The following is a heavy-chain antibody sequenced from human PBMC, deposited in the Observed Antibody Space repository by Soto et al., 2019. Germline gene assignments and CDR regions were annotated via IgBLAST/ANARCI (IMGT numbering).Heavy chain of an antibody. D-gene: IGHD1-26*01. Sequence: GGSLRLSCAASGFTFSSYAMSWVRQAPWKGLEWVSAISGSGGSTYYADSVKGRFTISRDDSKNTAYLQMNSLKSEDTAIYYCSRLVGATSSFDYWGQGTLVTVSS. CDR3: SRLVGATSSFDY. CDR2: ISGSGGST. V-gene: IGHV3-23*01. J-gene: IGHJ4*02. CDR1: GFTFSSYA.